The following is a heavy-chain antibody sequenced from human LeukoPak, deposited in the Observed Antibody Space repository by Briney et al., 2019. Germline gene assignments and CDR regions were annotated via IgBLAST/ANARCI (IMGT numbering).Heavy chain of an antibody. CDR2: INPSGGST. Sequence: ASVKVSCKASGYTFASYYMHWVRQATGQGLEWMGIINPSGGSTSYAQKFQGRVTMTRDTSTSTVYMELSSLRSEDTAVYYCARGDSGYDYGWSPPYNWFDPWGQGTLVTVSS. D-gene: IGHD5-12*01. CDR3: ARGDSGYDYGWSPPYNWFDP. CDR1: GYTFASYY. J-gene: IGHJ5*02. V-gene: IGHV1-46*01.